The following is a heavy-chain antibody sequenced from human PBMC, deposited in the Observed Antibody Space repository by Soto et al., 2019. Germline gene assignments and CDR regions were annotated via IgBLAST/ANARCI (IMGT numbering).Heavy chain of an antibody. V-gene: IGHV3-7*01. D-gene: IGHD2-8*01. CDR2: IKQDGSEK. CDR1: GLTFSRYW. Sequence: GGSLRLSCAACGLTFSRYWMSWVRQAPGKGLECVANIKQDGSEKYYVDSVKGRFTISRDNAKNSLYLQMNSLRAEDTAVYYCARSNRGPMDVWGQGTTVTVSS. J-gene: IGHJ6*02. CDR3: ARSNRGPMDV.